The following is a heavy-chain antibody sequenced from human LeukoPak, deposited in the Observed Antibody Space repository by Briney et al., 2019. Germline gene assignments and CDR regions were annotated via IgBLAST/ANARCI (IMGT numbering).Heavy chain of an antibody. V-gene: IGHV1-46*01. J-gene: IGHJ3*02. CDR3: ARGGWYYDSSGYLIFPDDAFDI. CDR2: INPSGDST. CDR1: GYTFTSYG. Sequence: ASVKVSCKASGYTFTSYGISWVRQAPGQGLEWMGTINPSGDSTSYPQRFQGRVTMTRDMSTSTVYMELRSLRSEDTAAYYCARGGWYYDSSGYLIFPDDAFDIWGQGTMVTVSS. D-gene: IGHD3-22*01.